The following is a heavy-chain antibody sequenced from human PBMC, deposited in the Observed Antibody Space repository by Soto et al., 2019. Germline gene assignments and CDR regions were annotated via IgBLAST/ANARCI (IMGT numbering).Heavy chain of an antibody. CDR3: TTDGRGDSHHGSCSSTSLTGLGYYYYYGMDV. CDR1: GFTFSDAA. D-gene: IGHD2-2*01. CDR2: IKRKNYVVVT. Sequence: GGSLRLSCAAYGFTFSDAAMSWVRHAPGKSLEXVCSIKRKNYVVVTESASPVKGSFTISRDXSKNTLDVXINSLKTEDTAVYYCTTDGRGDSHHGSCSSTSLTGLGYYYYYGMDVWGQATTVTVSS. J-gene: IGHJ6*02. V-gene: IGHV3-15*01.